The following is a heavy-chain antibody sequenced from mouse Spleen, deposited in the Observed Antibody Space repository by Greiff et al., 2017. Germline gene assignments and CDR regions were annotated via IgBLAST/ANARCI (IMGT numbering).Heavy chain of an antibody. Sequence: EVMLVESGEGLVKPGGSLKLSCAASGFTFSSYAMSWVRQTPEKRLEWVAYISSGGDYIYYADTVKGRFTISRDNARNTLYLQMSSLKSEDTAMYYCTRDDDYPHWYFDVWGTGTTVTVSS. CDR2: ISSGGDYI. J-gene: IGHJ1*03. D-gene: IGHD2-3*01. V-gene: IGHV5-9-1*02. CDR3: TRDDDYPHWYFDV. CDR1: GFTFSSYA.